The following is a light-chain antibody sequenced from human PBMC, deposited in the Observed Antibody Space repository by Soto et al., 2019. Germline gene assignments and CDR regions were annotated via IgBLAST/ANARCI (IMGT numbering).Light chain of an antibody. J-gene: IGKJ1*01. CDR2: GAS. CDR1: QSVHIN. V-gene: IGKV3-15*01. Sequence: EIVMTQSPATLSVSPGERATLSCRASQSVHINLAWYQQKPGQAPRLLIYGASTRAPGIPARFSGSGSGPEFTLTIRSLQSEDFAVYYWQQYNNWPRTFGQGTKVEIK. CDR3: QQYNNWPRT.